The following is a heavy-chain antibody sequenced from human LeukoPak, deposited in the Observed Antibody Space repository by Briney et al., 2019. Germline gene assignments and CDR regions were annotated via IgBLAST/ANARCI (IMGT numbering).Heavy chain of an antibody. J-gene: IGHJ5*02. CDR3: ARDRETVAGTLGWFDP. CDR1: GFTFSSYS. CDR2: ISSSSSII. V-gene: IGHV3-48*01. Sequence: PGGSLRLSCAASGFTFSSYSMNWVRQAPGKGLEWVSYISSSSSIIYYADSVKGRFTISRDNAKNSLYLQMNSLRAEDTAVYYCARDRETVAGTLGWFDPWGQGTLVTVSS. D-gene: IGHD6-19*01.